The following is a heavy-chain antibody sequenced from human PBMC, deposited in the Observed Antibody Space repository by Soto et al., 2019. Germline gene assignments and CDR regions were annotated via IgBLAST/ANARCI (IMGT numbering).Heavy chain of an antibody. D-gene: IGHD3-10*01. CDR1: SGSISSYY. Sequence: PSETLSLTCTVSSGSISSYYWSWIRQSPGKGLEWIGYIYYSGSTYYNPSLKSRVTISVDTSKNQFSLKLSSVTAADTAVYYCESVTVRWGQATLVTVSS. CDR2: IYYSGST. J-gene: IGHJ4*02. CDR3: ESVTVR. V-gene: IGHV4-59*06.